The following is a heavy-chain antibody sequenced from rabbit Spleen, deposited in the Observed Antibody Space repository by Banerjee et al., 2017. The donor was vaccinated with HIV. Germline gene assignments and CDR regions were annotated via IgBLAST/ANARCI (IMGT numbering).Heavy chain of an antibody. CDR2: MDTAIGGGT. V-gene: IGHV1S47*01. Sequence: QEQLVESGGGLVKPGASLTLTCKGSGFDFSSNIMCWVRQASGKGLEWIGCMDTAIGGGTYYASWAKGRFTISSHNAQNTLYLQLNSLTDADTATYFCARDAGNVYGHNLWGPGTLVTVS. J-gene: IGHJ4*01. D-gene: IGHD6-1*01. CDR3: ARDAGNVYGHNL. CDR1: GFDFSSNI.